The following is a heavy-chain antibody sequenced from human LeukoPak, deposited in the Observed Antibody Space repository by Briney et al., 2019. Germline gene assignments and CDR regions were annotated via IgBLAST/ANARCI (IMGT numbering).Heavy chain of an antibody. CDR1: GYSFTRYW. J-gene: IGHJ4*02. Sequence: GESLQISCKGSGYSFTRYWIGWVRQMPGKGLEWMGTIYPGESDTRYSPSFQGQVTISADKSISTAYLQWRSLKASDTAMYYCARRVGRTGTIDFDYWGQGTLVTVSS. D-gene: IGHD1-1*01. V-gene: IGHV5-51*01. CDR3: ARRVGRTGTIDFDY. CDR2: IYPGESDT.